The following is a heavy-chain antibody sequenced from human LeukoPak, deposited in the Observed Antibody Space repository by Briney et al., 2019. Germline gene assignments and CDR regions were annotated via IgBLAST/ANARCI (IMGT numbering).Heavy chain of an antibody. Sequence: GASVKVSCKASGYSFNTYDIDWVRQATGQGPEWLGWMNPNTGNTGYAKKFQGRVTMTRNSSINTAYLELTSLTSDDTAVYFCVRDGRAHPHVANWFDPWGQGTLVTVSS. D-gene: IGHD3-10*01. CDR1: GYSFNTYD. CDR3: VRDGRAHPHVANWFDP. CDR2: MNPNTGNT. J-gene: IGHJ5*02. V-gene: IGHV1-8*01.